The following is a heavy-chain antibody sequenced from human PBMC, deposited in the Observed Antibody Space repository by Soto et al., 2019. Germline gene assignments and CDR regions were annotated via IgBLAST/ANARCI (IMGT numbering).Heavy chain of an antibody. J-gene: IGHJ6*02. D-gene: IGHD2-2*01. Sequence: QVQLVQSGAEVKKPGSSVKVSCKASGGTFSSYAISWVRQAPGQGLEWMGGIIPISGTANYAQKFQGRVTITADESTSTAYMELSSPRSEDTAVYYCARSQGSSTSLEIYYYYHYGMDVWGQGTTVTVSS. CDR3: ARSQGSSTSLEIYYYYHYGMDV. V-gene: IGHV1-69*01. CDR1: GGTFSSYA. CDR2: IIPISGTA.